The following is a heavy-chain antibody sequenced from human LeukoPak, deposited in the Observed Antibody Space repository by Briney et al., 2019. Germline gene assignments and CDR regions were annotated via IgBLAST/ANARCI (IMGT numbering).Heavy chain of an antibody. CDR2: TRDKPKRYTT. Sequence: GGSLRLSCAASGFTFSDHYMDWVRQAPGKGLEWVGRTRDKPKRYTTEYAASVKGRFTISRDDSKNSLYLQMNSLKNEDTAVYYCVRAARESPDNYYHGLDAWGQGTTVTVSS. J-gene: IGHJ6*02. CDR1: GFTFSDHY. V-gene: IGHV3-72*01. CDR3: VRAARESPDNYYHGLDA.